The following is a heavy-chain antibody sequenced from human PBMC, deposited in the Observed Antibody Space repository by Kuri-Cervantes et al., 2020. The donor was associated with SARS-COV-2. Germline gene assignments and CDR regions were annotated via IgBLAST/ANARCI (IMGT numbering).Heavy chain of an antibody. Sequence: ESLKISCPVSGGSISSSSYYWGWIRQHPGKGLEWIGSIYYSGSTYYNPSLKSRVTISVDTSKNQFSLKLSSVTVADTAVYYCARHPPEYYALYYFDYWGQGTLVTVSS. CDR2: IYYSGST. V-gene: IGHV4-39*01. J-gene: IGHJ4*02. CDR1: GGSISSSSYY. CDR3: ARHPPEYYALYYFDY. D-gene: IGHD3-3*01.